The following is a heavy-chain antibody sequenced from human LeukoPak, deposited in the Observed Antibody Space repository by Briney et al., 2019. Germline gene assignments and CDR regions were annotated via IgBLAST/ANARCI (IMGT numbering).Heavy chain of an antibody. CDR1: GYTLSDYY. J-gene: IGHJ4*02. Sequence: ASVIVSCKASGYTLSDYYMHWVRQAPGQGPEWMGRVNPSSGIANYAQRFQGRVTMTRDTSISTAYMELSGLTSDDTALYYCARGNARSWYFLYWGQGTLVTVSS. CDR2: VNPSSGIA. V-gene: IGHV1-2*06. D-gene: IGHD6-13*01. CDR3: ARGNARSWYFLY.